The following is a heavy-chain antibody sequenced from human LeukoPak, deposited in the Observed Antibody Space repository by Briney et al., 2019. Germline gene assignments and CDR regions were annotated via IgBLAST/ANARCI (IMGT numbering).Heavy chain of an antibody. CDR3: ARDLAAAGTDLDY. CDR2: INPNSGVT. Sequence: ASVKVSCKASGYTFTDYYMHWVRQAPGQGLEWMGWINPNSGVTNYAQKFQGRVTLTSDTSTSTVYMELSRLTSDDTAVYYCARDLAAAGTDLDYWGQGTLVTVSS. D-gene: IGHD6-13*01. V-gene: IGHV1-2*02. J-gene: IGHJ4*02. CDR1: GYTFTDYY.